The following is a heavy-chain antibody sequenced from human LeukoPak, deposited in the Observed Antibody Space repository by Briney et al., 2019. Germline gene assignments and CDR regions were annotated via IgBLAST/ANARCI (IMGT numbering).Heavy chain of an antibody. CDR2: INPNSGGT. Sequence: ASVKVSCTASGYTFTGYYMHWVRQAPGQGLEWMGWINPNSGGTNYAQKFQGRVTMTRDTSISTAYMELSRLRSDDTAVYYCARDLLWFGELYYYYYGMDVWGQGTTVTVSS. D-gene: IGHD3-10*01. CDR1: GYTFTGYY. CDR3: ARDLLWFGELYYYYYGMDV. V-gene: IGHV1-2*02. J-gene: IGHJ6*02.